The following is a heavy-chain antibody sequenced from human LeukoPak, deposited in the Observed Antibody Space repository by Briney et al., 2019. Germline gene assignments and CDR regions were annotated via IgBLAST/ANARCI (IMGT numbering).Heavy chain of an antibody. D-gene: IGHD5-24*01. CDR2: ISSSSSYI. CDR3: ARGFRVEMATIAY. J-gene: IGHJ4*02. V-gene: IGHV3-21*01. Sequence: GGSLRLSCAASGFTFSSYSMNWVRQAPGKGLESVSSISSSSSYIYYADSVKGRFTISRDNAKNSLYLQMNSLRAEDTAVYYCARGFRVEMATIAYWGQGTLVTVSS. CDR1: GFTFSSYS.